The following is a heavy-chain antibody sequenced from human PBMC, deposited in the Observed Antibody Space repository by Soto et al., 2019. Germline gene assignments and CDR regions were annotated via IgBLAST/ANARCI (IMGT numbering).Heavy chain of an antibody. V-gene: IGHV3-53*01. J-gene: IGHJ6*02. CDR2: IYANKFGANT. Sequence: RWSLRLSCASAVLSVIDNFMSWVRQAPGKGLQWVSIIYANKFGANTYYEDSVRGRFTISRDNSKNLLYLQMNSLRAEDTAVYYCARDRGYDAHDYYYNAMDVWGQGTMVTVSS. CDR1: VLSVIDNF. D-gene: IGHD2-15*01. CDR3: ARDRGYDAHDYYYNAMDV.